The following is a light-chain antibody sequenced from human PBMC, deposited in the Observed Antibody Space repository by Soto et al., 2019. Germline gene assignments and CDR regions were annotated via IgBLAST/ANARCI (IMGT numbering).Light chain of an antibody. J-gene: IGKJ4*01. CDR3: QQHYSTPLT. Sequence: DIVMTQSPDSLAVSLGERATINCKSSQSILHRSYNQNYLAWYQQKPGQPPKLLIYWASTRESGVPDRFSGSGSGADFTLTINSLQAEDVAVYYYQQHYSTPLTFGGGNKVEIK. CDR1: QSILHRSYNQNY. CDR2: WAS. V-gene: IGKV4-1*01.